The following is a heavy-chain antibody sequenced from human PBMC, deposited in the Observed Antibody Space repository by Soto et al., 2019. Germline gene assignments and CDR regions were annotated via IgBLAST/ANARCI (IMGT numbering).Heavy chain of an antibody. Sequence: GGSLRLSCAASGFTFSRYSMNWVRQAPGKGLEWVANIKQDGTEKNYVDSVKGRSTISRDNARKSLYLQMDSLRAEDTAVYFCARGDTPMITGMDSFDIWGQGTMVTVSS. CDR3: ARGDTPMITGMDSFDI. J-gene: IGHJ3*02. CDR2: IKQDGTEK. V-gene: IGHV3-7*01. D-gene: IGHD5-18*01. CDR1: GFTFSRYS.